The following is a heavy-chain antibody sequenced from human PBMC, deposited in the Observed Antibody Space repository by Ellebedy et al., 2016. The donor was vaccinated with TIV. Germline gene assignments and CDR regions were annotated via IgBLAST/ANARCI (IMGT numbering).Heavy chain of an antibody. CDR2: FVVGSGHT. J-gene: IGHJ4*02. D-gene: IGHD3-22*01. CDR3: ASDGSGYYPSGFDY. CDR1: GITFSVST. Sequence: AASVKVSCKASGITFSVSTVQWVRQARGQRLEWIGWFVVGSGHTSSAQKFQERVTISWYMSTSTAFMELSSLRSDDTAVYYCASDGSGYYPSGFDYWGQGTLVTVSS. V-gene: IGHV1-58*01.